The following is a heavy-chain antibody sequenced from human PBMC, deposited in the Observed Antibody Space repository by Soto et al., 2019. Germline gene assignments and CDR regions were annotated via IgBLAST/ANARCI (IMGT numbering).Heavy chain of an antibody. Sequence: QVQLVESGGGVVQPGRSLRLSCPASGFTFSSYGMHWVRQAPGKGLEWVAFISYDGSNKYYADSVKGRFTISRDNSKNPLYLQMNSLRPEDTAVYYCAKDRCTNGVCYNDYWGQGTLVTVSS. CDR1: GFTFSSYG. D-gene: IGHD2-8*01. CDR2: ISYDGSNK. J-gene: IGHJ4*02. CDR3: AKDRCTNGVCYNDY. V-gene: IGHV3-30*18.